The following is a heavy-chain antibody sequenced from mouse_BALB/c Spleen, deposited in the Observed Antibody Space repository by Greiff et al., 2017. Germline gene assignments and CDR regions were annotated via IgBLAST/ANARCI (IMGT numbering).Heavy chain of an antibody. D-gene: IGHD2-3*01. Sequence: EVMLVESGGGLVKPGGSLKLSCAASGFTFSSYAMSWVRQSPEKRLEWVAEISSGGSYTYYPDTVTGRFTISRDNAKNTLYLEMSSLRSEDTAMYYCARGLLDYWGQGTTLTVSS. CDR2: ISSGGSYT. J-gene: IGHJ2*01. V-gene: IGHV5-9-4*01. CDR1: GFTFSSYA. CDR3: ARGLLDY.